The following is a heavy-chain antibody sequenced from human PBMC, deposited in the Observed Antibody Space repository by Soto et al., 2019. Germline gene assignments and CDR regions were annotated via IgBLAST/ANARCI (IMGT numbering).Heavy chain of an antibody. CDR2: IWYDGSNK. V-gene: IGHV3-33*01. CDR1: GFTFSSYG. J-gene: IGHJ6*02. CDR3: ARKSKQWQRYYYYYSGMDV. D-gene: IGHD6-19*01. Sequence: QVQLVEAGGGVVQPGRSLRLSCAASGFTFSSYGMHWVRQAPGKGLEWVAVIWYDGSNKYYADSVKGRFTISRDNSKNTLYLQMNSLRAEDTAVYYCARKSKQWQRYYYYYSGMDVWGQGTTVTVSS.